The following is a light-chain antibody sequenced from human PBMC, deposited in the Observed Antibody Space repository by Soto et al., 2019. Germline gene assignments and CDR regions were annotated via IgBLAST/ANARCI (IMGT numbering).Light chain of an antibody. CDR2: LGS. J-gene: IGKJ2*01. CDR3: MQALQAPYT. V-gene: IGKV2-28*01. CDR1: QSLLHSNGYNY. Sequence: DMVMTQSPLSLPVTPGEPASISCRSSQSLLHSNGYNYLDWYLQKPGQSPQLLIFLGSNRASGVPDRFSCSGSGTDFTLKISRVEAEDFGVYYCMQALQAPYTFGLGTKLEIK.